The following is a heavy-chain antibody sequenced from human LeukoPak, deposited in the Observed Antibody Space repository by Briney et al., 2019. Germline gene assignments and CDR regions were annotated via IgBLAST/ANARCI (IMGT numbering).Heavy chain of an antibody. CDR2: ISYDGSKI. D-gene: IGHD3-3*01. V-gene: IGHV3-30-3*01. CDR1: GFTFTKYW. J-gene: IGHJ3*01. CDR3: ARESGWGLPHAFDF. Sequence: GDSLRLSCAASGFTFTKYWMTWVRQAPGKGLEWVTLISYDGSKIYYADSVKGRFTISRDNSKNTLYLQMNSLRAEDTAVYYCARESGWGLPHAFDFWGQGTMVTVSS.